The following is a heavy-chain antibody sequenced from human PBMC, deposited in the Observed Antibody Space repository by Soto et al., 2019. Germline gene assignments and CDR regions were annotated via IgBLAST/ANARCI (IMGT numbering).Heavy chain of an antibody. CDR3: AISQDRGGRTTFIY. CDR2: IYHSGST. D-gene: IGHD3-16*01. CDR1: GGSISSSNW. V-gene: IGHV4-4*02. Sequence: LSLTCAVSGGSISSSNWWSWVRQPPGKGLEWIGEIYHSGSTNYNPSLKSRVTISVDKSKNQFSLKLSSVTAEDTALYYCAISQDRGGRTTFIYWGQGTQVTVSS. J-gene: IGHJ4*02.